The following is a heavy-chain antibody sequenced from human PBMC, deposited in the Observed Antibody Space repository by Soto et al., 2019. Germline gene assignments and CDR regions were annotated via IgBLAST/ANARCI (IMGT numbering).Heavy chain of an antibody. J-gene: IGHJ6*03. CDR3: ARLVVPAATSYYSYYYYMDV. V-gene: IGHV1-69*02. CDR1: GGTFSSYT. D-gene: IGHD2-2*01. Sequence: QVQLVQSGAEVKKPGSSVKVSCKASGGTFSSYTISWVRQAPGQGLEWMGRIIPILGIANYAQKFQGRVTITADKSTSTAYMGLSSLRSEATAVYYCARLVVPAATSYYSYYYYMDVWGKGTTVTVSS. CDR2: IIPILGIA.